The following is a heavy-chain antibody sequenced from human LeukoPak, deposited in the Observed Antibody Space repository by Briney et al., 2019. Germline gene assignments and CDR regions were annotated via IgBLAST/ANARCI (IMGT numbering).Heavy chain of an antibody. V-gene: IGHV3-23*01. D-gene: IGHD6-13*01. CDR1: GFTFSTYA. J-gene: IGHJ4*02. Sequence: TGGSLRLSCAASGFTFSTYAMSWVRQAPGKGLEWVSAISSSGGSTYYADPVKGRFTISRDNSKNTLYLQMNSLRAEDTAVYYCAKYCGYSSSWYKLGFDYWGQGTLVTVSS. CDR3: AKYCGYSSSWYKLGFDY. CDR2: ISSSGGST.